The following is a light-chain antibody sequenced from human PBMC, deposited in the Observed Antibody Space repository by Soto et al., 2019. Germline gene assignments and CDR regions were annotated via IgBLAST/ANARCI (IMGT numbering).Light chain of an antibody. CDR2: DVS. CDR3: SSYTRSSTNYV. Sequence: QSVLTQPASVSGSPGQSITISCTGTSSDVGGYNYVSWYQQHPGKAPKLMIYDVSNRPSGVSNRFSGSKSGNTASLTISGLQAEDEADYYCSSYTRSSTNYVSGTGPKLTAL. V-gene: IGLV2-14*01. J-gene: IGLJ1*01. CDR1: SSDVGGYNY.